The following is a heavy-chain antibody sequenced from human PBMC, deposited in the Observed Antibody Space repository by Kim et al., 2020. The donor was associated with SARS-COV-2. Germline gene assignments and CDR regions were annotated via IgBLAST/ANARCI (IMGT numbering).Heavy chain of an antibody. J-gene: IGHJ4*02. CDR3: AKDSYDYVWGSYRWFHYFDY. V-gene: IGHV3-23*01. CDR2: ISGSGGST. Sequence: GRSLRLSCAASGFTFSSYAMSWVRQAPGKGLEWVSAISGSGGSTYYADSVKGRFTISRDNSKNTLYLQMNSLRAEDTAVYYCAKDSYDYVWGSYRWFHYFDYWGQGTLVTVSS. CDR1: GFTFSSYA. D-gene: IGHD3-16*02.